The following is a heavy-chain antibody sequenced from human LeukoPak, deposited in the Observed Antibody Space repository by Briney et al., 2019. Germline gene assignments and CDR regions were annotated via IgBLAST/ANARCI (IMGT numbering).Heavy chain of an antibody. Sequence: GGSLRLSCAASGFTFSSYHMNWVRQAPGKGLEWVSSISSSSSYIKYADFVKGRFTISRDNAKNSLYLQMNSLRAEDTAVYYCAKDWSIAAAGTLDYWGQGTLVTVSS. D-gene: IGHD6-13*01. CDR1: GFTFSSYH. V-gene: IGHV3-21*01. CDR2: ISSSSSYI. CDR3: AKDWSIAAAGTLDY. J-gene: IGHJ4*02.